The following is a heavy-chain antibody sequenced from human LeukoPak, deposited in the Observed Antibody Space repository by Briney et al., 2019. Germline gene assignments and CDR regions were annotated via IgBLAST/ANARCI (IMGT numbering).Heavy chain of an antibody. J-gene: IGHJ6*02. D-gene: IGHD3-10*01. Sequence: GGSLRLSCAASGFTFSSYSMNWVRQAPGKGLEWVANIKEDGSEKYNVDSVKGRFTISRDNAKNSLYLQMNSLRAEDTAVYYCARREDLWFGGGVDVWGQGTTVTVSS. CDR3: ARREDLWFGGGVDV. V-gene: IGHV3-7*01. CDR2: IKEDGSEK. CDR1: GFTFSSYS.